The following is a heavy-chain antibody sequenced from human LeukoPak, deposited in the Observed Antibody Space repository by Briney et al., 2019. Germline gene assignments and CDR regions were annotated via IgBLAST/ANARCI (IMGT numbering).Heavy chain of an antibody. CDR1: GYTCTSYY. Sequence: GASVKVSCKASGYTCTSYYMHWVRQAPGQGLEWMGIINPSGGRTSYAQKFQGRVTMTRDTSTSTVYMELSSLRSEDTAVYYCARGKGTTVVMYYFYYMEVWGKGTTVTVSS. J-gene: IGHJ6*03. CDR2: INPSGGRT. D-gene: IGHD4-23*01. V-gene: IGHV1-46*01. CDR3: ARGKGTTVVMYYFYYMEV.